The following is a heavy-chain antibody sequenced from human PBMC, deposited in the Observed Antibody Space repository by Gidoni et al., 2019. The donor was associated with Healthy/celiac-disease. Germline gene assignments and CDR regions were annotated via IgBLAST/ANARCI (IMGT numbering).Heavy chain of an antibody. J-gene: IGHJ6*02. CDR1: GDSVSSNSAA. Sequence: QVQLQQSGPGLVKPSQTLPLTCSISGDSVSSNSAAWTWIRQSPSRGLEWLGRTYYRSKWYNDYAVSVKSRITINPDTSKNQFSLQLNSVTPEDTAVYYCARSDICGGDCYLPYYYYYGMDVWGQGTTVTVSS. D-gene: IGHD2-21*02. CDR2: TYYRSKWYN. CDR3: ARSDICGGDCYLPYYYYYGMDV. V-gene: IGHV6-1*01.